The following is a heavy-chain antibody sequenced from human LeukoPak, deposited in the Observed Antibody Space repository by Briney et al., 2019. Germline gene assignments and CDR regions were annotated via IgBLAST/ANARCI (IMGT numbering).Heavy chain of an antibody. V-gene: IGHV3-23*01. Sequence: GGSLRLSCAASGFTFSSYSMSWVRQAPGKGLEWVSTVSGGGAYTYYADSVKGRFTVSRDDSKSMHFLQMNSLRPEDTALYFCAKRITVSAGYYLDSWGQGTLVTVSS. J-gene: IGHJ4*02. CDR3: AKRITVSAGYYLDS. D-gene: IGHD2-8*01. CDR2: VSGGGAYT. CDR1: GFTFSSYS.